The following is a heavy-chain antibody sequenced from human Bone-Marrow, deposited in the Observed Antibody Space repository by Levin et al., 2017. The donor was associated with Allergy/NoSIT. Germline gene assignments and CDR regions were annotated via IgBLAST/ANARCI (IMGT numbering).Heavy chain of an antibody. CDR1: GFTFRNYV. CDR3: AKDPDYGDYNSYWYFDL. V-gene: IGHV3-23*01. Sequence: GGSLRLSCVVSGFTFRNYVVSWVRQVPGKGLEWVSSVSGSGDSTYYADSVRGRFTISRDNSKNTLYLQMNSLRAEDTAVYYCAKDPDYGDYNSYWYFDLWGRGTLVTVS. D-gene: IGHD4-17*01. J-gene: IGHJ2*01. CDR2: VSGSGDST.